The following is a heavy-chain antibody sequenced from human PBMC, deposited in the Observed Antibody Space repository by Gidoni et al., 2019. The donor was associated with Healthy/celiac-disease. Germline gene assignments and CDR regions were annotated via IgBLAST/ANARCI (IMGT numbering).Heavy chain of an antibody. Sequence: QVQLVQSGAEVKKPGSSVKVSCKASGGTFSSYAISWVRQAPGQGLEWMGGIIPIFGTANYAQKFQGRVTITADESTSTAYMELSSLRSEDTAVYYCATGRNYDYVWGSYRYTPYYYGMDVWGQGTTVTVSS. V-gene: IGHV1-69*01. J-gene: IGHJ6*02. CDR2: IIPIFGTA. D-gene: IGHD3-16*02. CDR1: GGTFSSYA. CDR3: ATGRNYDYVWGSYRYTPYYYGMDV.